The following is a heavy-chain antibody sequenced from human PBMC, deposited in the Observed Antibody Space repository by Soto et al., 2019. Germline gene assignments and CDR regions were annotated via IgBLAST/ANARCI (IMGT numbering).Heavy chain of an antibody. D-gene: IGHD6-19*01. J-gene: IGHJ5*02. V-gene: IGHV3-23*01. CDR1: GFNFKNFA. CDR3: AKNMAGAADWLDP. CDR2: ISGGT. Sequence: PGGSLRLSCATSGFNFKNFAMTWVRQAPGTGLEWVATISGGTNYADSVKGRFTISRDNSKNTLYLEMNSLRAEDSATYYCAKNMAGAADWLDPWGQGTRVTVSS.